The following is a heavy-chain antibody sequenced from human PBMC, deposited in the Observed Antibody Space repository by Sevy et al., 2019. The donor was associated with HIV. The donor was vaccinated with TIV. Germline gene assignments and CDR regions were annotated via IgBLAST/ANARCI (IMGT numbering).Heavy chain of an antibody. CDR1: GYTFPDYG. J-gene: IGHJ3*01. D-gene: IGHD1-1*01. Sequence: ASVKVSCRTSGYTFPDYGISWERQAPGRGLEWMGWISPNTANTEYPQKFQGRLTVTTDTSTTTAYMELRSLRSDDTAIYYCARERTTWTDAFDVWGQGTMVTVSS. CDR2: ISPNTANT. CDR3: ARERTTWTDAFDV. V-gene: IGHV1-18*04.